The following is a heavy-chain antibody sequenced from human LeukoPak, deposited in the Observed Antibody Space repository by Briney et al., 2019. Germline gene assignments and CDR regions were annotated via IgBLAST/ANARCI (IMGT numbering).Heavy chain of an antibody. V-gene: IGHV3-53*01. CDR3: ARKVGYGYALDY. D-gene: IGHD5-18*01. CDR2: LCSGGST. CDR1: GFTVSSNC. Sequence: GGSLRLSCAASGFTVSSNCMTWVGQAPGVGLKWVSVLCSGGSTYYADSVKGRFTISTDNSKNTLYLQMNSLRAEDTAVYYCARKVGYGYALDYWGQGTLVTVSS. J-gene: IGHJ4*02.